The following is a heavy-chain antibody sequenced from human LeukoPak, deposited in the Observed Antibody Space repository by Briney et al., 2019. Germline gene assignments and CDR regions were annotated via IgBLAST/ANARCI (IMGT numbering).Heavy chain of an antibody. J-gene: IGHJ4*02. CDR2: IYYSGST. D-gene: IGHD1-26*01. CDR1: GGSISSYY. Sequence: PSETLSLTCTVSGGSISSYYWSWIRQPPGQGLEWIGYIYYSGSTNYTPSLKSRVTISGDTSKNRCALKLSSVTAADTAGDYSAGIGGATNPFDNWGQGTLVTVSS. CDR3: AGIGGATNPFDN. V-gene: IGHV4-59*01.